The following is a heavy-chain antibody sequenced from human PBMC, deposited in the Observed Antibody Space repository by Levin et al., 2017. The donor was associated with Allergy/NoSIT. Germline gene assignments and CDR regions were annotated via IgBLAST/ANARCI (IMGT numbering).Heavy chain of an antibody. D-gene: IGHD6-13*01. CDR1: GFTVSSNY. Sequence: GESLKISCAASGFTVSSNYMSWVRQAPGKGLEWVSVIYSGGSTYYADSVKGRFTISRDNSKNTLYLQMNSLRAEDTAVYYCARDVGTYSDYWGQGTLVTVSS. J-gene: IGHJ4*02. V-gene: IGHV3-53*01. CDR3: ARDVGTYSDY. CDR2: IYSGGST.